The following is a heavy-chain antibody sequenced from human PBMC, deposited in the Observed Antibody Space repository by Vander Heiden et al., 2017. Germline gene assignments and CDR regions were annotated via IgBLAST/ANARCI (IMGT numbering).Heavy chain of an antibody. J-gene: IGHJ4*02. CDR1: GFTFSSYG. CDR3: ARGSSSWIDY. CDR2: IWYDGSNK. Sequence: QVQLVESVGRVVHPGRSLRLSCAATGFTFSSYGIHWVSQAPGKGLEWVALIWYDGSNKFYADSVKGRFTISRDNSKNTLYLQMNNLRDEDTAVYYCARGSSSWIDYWGQGTLVTVSS. D-gene: IGHD6-13*01. V-gene: IGHV3-33*01.